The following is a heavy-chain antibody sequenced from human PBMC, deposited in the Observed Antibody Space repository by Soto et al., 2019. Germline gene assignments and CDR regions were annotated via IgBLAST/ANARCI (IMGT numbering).Heavy chain of an antibody. J-gene: IGHJ4*01. V-gene: IGHV1-3*01. CDR1: GINYNTYA. CDR3: ARAISGYVT. D-gene: IGHD5-12*01. Sequence: QVQLVQSGAEMKKPGASVKLSCKTSGINYNTYAIHWVRQAPGQGLEWMGWINAGNGDTRYSQNFQGRVTLTRDTFASTVYMDLDSLKSEDTGVYYCARAISGYVTWGHGTLVTVSS. CDR2: INAGNGDT.